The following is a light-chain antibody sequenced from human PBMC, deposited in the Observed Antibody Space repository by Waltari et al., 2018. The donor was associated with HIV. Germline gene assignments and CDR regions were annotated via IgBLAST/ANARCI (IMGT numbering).Light chain of an antibody. V-gene: IGLV2-14*01. Sequence: QSALTQPASVSGSPGQSITISCTGTSSDVCGYNYVSWYQQHPGKAPKLMNYDVSNRPSVVFNLFSDSKSGNTASLTISGLQAEEEADYYCSSYTSSSSYVFGTGTKVTVL. CDR2: DVS. CDR1: SSDVCGYNY. J-gene: IGLJ1*01. CDR3: SSYTSSSSYV.